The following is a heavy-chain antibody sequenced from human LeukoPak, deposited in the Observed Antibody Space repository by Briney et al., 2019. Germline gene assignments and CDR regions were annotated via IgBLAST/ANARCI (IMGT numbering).Heavy chain of an antibody. Sequence: KPSETLSLTCTVSGVSISSYYWSWIRQPPEKGLEWIGNIYYSGSTKYNPSLKSRVTISVDTSKNHFSLKLSSVTAADTAVYYCARHGNYYDSSGYNYYFDYWGQGTLGTVSS. V-gene: IGHV4-59*08. J-gene: IGHJ4*02. D-gene: IGHD3-22*01. CDR2: IYYSGST. CDR3: ARHGNYYDSSGYNYYFDY. CDR1: GVSISSYY.